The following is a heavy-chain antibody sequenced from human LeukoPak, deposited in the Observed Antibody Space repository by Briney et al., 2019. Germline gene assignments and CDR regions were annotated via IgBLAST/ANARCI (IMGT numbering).Heavy chain of an antibody. CDR1: GGSISSSDYY. CDR2: IYYSGST. V-gene: IGHV4-39*02. CDR3: ARDFLYDSSGYDAFDI. D-gene: IGHD3-22*01. J-gene: IGHJ3*02. Sequence: SETLSLTCTVSGGSISSSDYYWGWIRQPPGKELEWIGTIYYSGSTSYNPSLKSRVTISVDTSKNQFSLKLSSVTAADTAVYYCARDFLYDSSGYDAFDIWGPGTMVTVSS.